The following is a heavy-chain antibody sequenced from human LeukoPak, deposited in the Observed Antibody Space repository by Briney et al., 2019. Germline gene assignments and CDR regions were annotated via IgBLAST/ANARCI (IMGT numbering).Heavy chain of an antibody. CDR3: ARDATGANWYFDL. CDR2: IYYSGST. CDR1: GYSISSGYY. Sequence: PSETLSLTCAVSGYSISSGYYWGWIRQPPGKGLEWIGNIYYSGSTNYNSSLKSRVTISIDRSKNQFSLKLNSVTAADTAVYYCARDATGANWYFDLWGRGTLVTVSS. V-gene: IGHV4-38-2*02. D-gene: IGHD2-15*01. J-gene: IGHJ2*01.